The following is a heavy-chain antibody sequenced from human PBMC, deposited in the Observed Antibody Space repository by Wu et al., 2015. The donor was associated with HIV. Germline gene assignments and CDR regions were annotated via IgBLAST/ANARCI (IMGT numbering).Heavy chain of an antibody. J-gene: IGHJ3*02. CDR3: VSSGYYFDSSGHNAGAFDI. D-gene: IGHD3-22*01. CDR1: GHTFIDYF. Sequence: QVQLVQSGGEVKKPGASVKVFCKGSGHTFIDYFIHWVRQAPGQGLEWMGWINPHSGGTKNAQKFQGRVTMTRDTSINTAYMELSRLRSDDTAVYYCVSSGYYFDSSGHNAGAFDIWGQGTMVTVSS. V-gene: IGHV1-2*02. CDR2: INPHSGGT.